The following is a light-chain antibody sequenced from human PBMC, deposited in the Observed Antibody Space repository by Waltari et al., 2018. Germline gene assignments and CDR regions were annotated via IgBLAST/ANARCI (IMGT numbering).Light chain of an antibody. J-gene: IGLJ3*02. CDR1: SGHSSNI. CDR3: QTGGHGTWV. CDR2: VNSEGSH. V-gene: IGLV4-69*01. Sequence: QLVLTQSPSASASLGASVKLTCTLSSGHSSNIIAWHQQQPEKGPRYLRKVNSEGSHRKGYEITERFSGSSSGAWRYLTISSLQSEDEADYYCQTGGHGTWVFGGGTKLTVL.